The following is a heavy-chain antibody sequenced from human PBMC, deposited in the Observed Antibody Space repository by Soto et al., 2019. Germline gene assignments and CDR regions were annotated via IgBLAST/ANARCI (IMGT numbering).Heavy chain of an antibody. J-gene: IGHJ6*02. CDR1: GFTFDVYT. CDR2: ISWEGGYT. V-gene: IGHV3-43*01. D-gene: IGHD1-1*01. CDR3: TKDFLQSYYYYGMDV. Sequence: EVQLVESGGVVVQPGGSLRLSCAASGFTFDVYTMHWVRQVPGKALEWISLISWEGGYTYCADSVKGRFTISRDNSKNSLYLQMNSLTTEDTALYYCTKDFLQSYYYYGMDVWGQGTTVTVSS.